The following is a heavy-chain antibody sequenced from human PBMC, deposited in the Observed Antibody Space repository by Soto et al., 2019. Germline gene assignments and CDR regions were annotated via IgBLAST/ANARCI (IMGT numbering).Heavy chain of an antibody. CDR2: IFYSGTT. CDR3: ARDLWVEPELYYYGMDV. D-gene: IGHD1-1*01. J-gene: IGHJ6*02. V-gene: IGHV4-30-4*01. Sequence: SETLSLTCTVSGDSISSADYYWSWIRQTPGKGLEWIGHIFYSGTTYYSPSLKSRLTISVDTSKNHFSLRLTSVTAADTAVYYCARDLWVEPELYYYGMDVWGQGTTVTVSS. CDR1: GDSISSADYY.